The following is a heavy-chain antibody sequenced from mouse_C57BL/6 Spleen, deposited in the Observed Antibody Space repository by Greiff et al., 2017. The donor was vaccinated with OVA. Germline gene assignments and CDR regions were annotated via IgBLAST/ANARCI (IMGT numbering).Heavy chain of an antibody. V-gene: IGHV1-59*01. J-gene: IGHJ2*01. D-gene: IGHD2-4*01. Sequence: VQLQQPGAELVRPGTSVKLSCKASGYTFTSYWMHWVKQRPGQGLEWIGEIDPSDSYTNYNQKFKGKSTLTVDKSSSTAYMQLSSLTSEDSAVYYCARRGAYDYDDYWGQGTTLTVSS. CDR1: GYTFTSYW. CDR2: IDPSDSYT. CDR3: ARRGAYDYDDY.